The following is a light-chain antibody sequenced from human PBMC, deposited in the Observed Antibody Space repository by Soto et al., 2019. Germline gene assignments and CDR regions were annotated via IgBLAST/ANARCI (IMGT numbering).Light chain of an antibody. CDR1: QSVSSY. V-gene: IGKV3-11*01. Sequence: EIVLTQSPATLSLSPGERATLSCRASQSVSSYLAWYQQKPGQAPRLLIYDASNRATGIPARFSGSGSGTDFTPTISSLEPEDFAVYYSQQRSNWPLTFGGGTKVEIK. CDR2: DAS. J-gene: IGKJ4*01. CDR3: QQRSNWPLT.